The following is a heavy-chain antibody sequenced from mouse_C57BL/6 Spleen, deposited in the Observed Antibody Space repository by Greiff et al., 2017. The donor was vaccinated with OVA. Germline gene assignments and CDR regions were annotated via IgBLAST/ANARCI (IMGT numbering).Heavy chain of an antibody. D-gene: IGHD1-1*01. CDR3: TSYYYGSSGNYFDY. CDR1: GFNIKDDY. Sequence: VQLQQSGAELVRPGASVKLSCTASGFNIKDDYMHWVKQRPEQGLEWIGWIDPENGDTEYASKFQGKATITADTSSNTAYLQLSSLTSEDTAVYYCTSYYYGSSGNYFDYWGQGTTLTVSS. CDR2: IDPENGDT. V-gene: IGHV14-4*01. J-gene: IGHJ2*01.